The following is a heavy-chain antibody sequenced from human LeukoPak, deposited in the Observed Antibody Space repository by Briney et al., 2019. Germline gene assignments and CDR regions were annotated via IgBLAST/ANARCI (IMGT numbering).Heavy chain of an antibody. J-gene: IGHJ4*02. CDR3: ARAPSYSSSWYPRYFDY. CDR2: ISYDGSNK. V-gene: IGHV3-30*03. CDR1: EFTFSNYW. Sequence: GGSLRLSCAASEFTFSNYWMHWVRQAPGKGLEWVAVISYDGSNKYYADSVKGRFTISRDNSKNTLYLQMNSLRAEDTAVYYCARAPSYSSSWYPRYFDYWGQGTLVTVSS. D-gene: IGHD6-13*01.